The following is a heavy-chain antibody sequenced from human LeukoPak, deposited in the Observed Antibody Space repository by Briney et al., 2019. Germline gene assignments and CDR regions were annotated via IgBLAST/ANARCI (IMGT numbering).Heavy chain of an antibody. CDR1: GYPFTSYG. J-gene: IGHJ4*02. CDR2: ISTYNGDT. CDR3: AREGLGELTLDY. Sequence: ASVKVSCKASGYPFTSYGISWVRQAPGQGLEWMGWISTYNGDTNYAQKLQGRVTMTTDTSTNTAYMELRSLRSDDTAVYYCAREGLGELTLDYWGQGTLVTVSS. D-gene: IGHD3-16*01. V-gene: IGHV1-18*01.